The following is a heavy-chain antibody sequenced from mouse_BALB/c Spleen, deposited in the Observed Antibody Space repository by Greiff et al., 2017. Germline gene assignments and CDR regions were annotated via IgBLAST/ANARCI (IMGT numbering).Heavy chain of an antibody. Sequence: VQLQQSGAELVKPGASVKLSCTASGFNIKDTYMHWVKQRPEQGLEWIGRIDPANGNTKYDPKFQGKATITADTSSNTAYLQLSSLTSEDTAVYYCARRDGHYAMDYWGQGTSVTVSS. CDR3: ARRDGHYAMDY. CDR1: GFNIKDTY. V-gene: IGHV14-3*02. D-gene: IGHD2-3*01. CDR2: IDPANGNT. J-gene: IGHJ4*01.